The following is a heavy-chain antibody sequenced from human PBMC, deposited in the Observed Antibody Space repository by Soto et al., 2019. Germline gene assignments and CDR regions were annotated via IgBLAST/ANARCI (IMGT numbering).Heavy chain of an antibody. CDR1: GGTFSSYA. CDR2: IIPIFGTA. V-gene: IGHV1-69*13. Sequence: SVKVSCKASGGTFSSYAISWVRQAPGQGLEWMGGIIPIFGTASYAQKFQSRVTITADESTSTAYMELSSLRSEDTAVYYCARERDRSYCSGGSCYFDYWGQGTLVTVSS. D-gene: IGHD2-15*01. J-gene: IGHJ4*02. CDR3: ARERDRSYCSGGSCYFDY.